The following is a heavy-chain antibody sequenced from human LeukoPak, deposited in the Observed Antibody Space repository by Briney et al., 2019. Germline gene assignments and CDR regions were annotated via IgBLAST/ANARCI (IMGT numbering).Heavy chain of an antibody. V-gene: IGHV3-48*04. CDR2: INSGSTSI. D-gene: IGHD2-15*01. CDR1: GFTFNSYS. CDR3: AKDLGSAITSALALDV. Sequence: GGSLRLSCAASGFTFNSYSMNWVRQAPGKGLEWVSYINSGSTSIHYADSVKGRFTISRDNRKNLLHLQMNSLRPDDSAVYYCAKDLGSAITSALALDVWGQGTTVTVSS. J-gene: IGHJ6*02.